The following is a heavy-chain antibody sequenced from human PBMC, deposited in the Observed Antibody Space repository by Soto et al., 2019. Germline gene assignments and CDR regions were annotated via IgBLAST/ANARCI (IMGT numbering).Heavy chain of an antibody. CDR3: ARSLPAMVAFDI. J-gene: IGHJ3*02. D-gene: IGHD5-18*01. V-gene: IGHV3-11*01. Sequence: PGGSLRLSCAASGFTFSDYYMSWIRQAPGKGLEWVSYISSSGSTIYYADSVKGRFTISRDNAKNSLYPQMNSLRAEDTAVYYCARSLPAMVAFDIWGQGTMVTVSS. CDR2: ISSSGSTI. CDR1: GFTFSDYY.